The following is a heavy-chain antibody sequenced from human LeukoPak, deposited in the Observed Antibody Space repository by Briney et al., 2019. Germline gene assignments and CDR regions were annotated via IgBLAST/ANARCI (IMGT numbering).Heavy chain of an antibody. CDR1: GGSISSSTHY. CDR2: IYHSGST. D-gene: IGHD3-3*01. Sequence: SETLSLTCTVSGGSISSSTHYWGWIRQPPGKGLEWIGYIYHSGSTYYNPSLKSRVTISVDRSKNQFSLKLSSVTAADTAVYYCARAPYYDFWSGRAHYYYYGMDVWGQGTTVTVSS. J-gene: IGHJ6*02. CDR3: ARAPYYDFWSGRAHYYYYGMDV. V-gene: IGHV4-30-2*01.